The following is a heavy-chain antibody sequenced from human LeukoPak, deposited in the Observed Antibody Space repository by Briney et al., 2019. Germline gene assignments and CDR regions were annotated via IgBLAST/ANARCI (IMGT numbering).Heavy chain of an antibody. Sequence: SETLSLTCVVSGSSVSSSDWNWIRQLPGKGLEWIGCLSYTGKTDYNPSLTSRVTISLYTSKNQVSLKLRSVTAAYTAVYYCSDGYFEPFDHWGQGTLVTVSS. D-gene: IGHD2/OR15-2a*01. J-gene: IGHJ4*02. CDR2: LSYTGKT. V-gene: IGHV4-59*02. CDR1: GSSVSSSD. CDR3: SDGYFEPFDH.